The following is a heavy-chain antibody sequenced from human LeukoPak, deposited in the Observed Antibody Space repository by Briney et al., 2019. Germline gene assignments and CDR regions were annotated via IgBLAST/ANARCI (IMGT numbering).Heavy chain of an antibody. D-gene: IGHD1-26*01. J-gene: IGHJ5*02. V-gene: IGHV4-59*01. CDR1: GGSFSGYY. CDR2: IYYSGST. CDR3: ARDPSGSYFGFFDP. Sequence: SETLSLTCAVYGGSFSGYYWSWIRQPPGKGLEWIGYIYYSGSTNYNPSLKSRVTISVDTSKNQFSLKLSSVTAADTAVYYCARDPSGSYFGFFDPWGQGTLVTVSS.